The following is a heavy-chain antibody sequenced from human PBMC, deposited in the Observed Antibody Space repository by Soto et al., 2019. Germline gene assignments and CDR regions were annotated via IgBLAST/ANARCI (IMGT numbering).Heavy chain of an antibody. CDR2: ISYEGSNK. CDR3: AKEEDITMVRGVMNYFDY. D-gene: IGHD3-10*01. V-gene: IGHV3-30*18. J-gene: IGHJ4*02. CDR1: GFTFSSYG. Sequence: QVQLVESGGGVVQPGRSLRLSCAASGFTFSSYGMHWVRQAPGKGLEWVAVISYEGSNKYYADSVKGRFTISRDNSKNTLYLQMNSLRAEDTAVYYCAKEEDITMVRGVMNYFDYWGQGTLVTVSS.